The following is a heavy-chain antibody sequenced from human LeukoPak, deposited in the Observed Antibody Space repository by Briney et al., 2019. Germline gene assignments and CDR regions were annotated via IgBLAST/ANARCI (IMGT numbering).Heavy chain of an antibody. J-gene: IGHJ6*03. CDR1: GYTFTSCG. D-gene: IGHD6-19*01. CDR2: ISAYNGNT. V-gene: IGHV1-18*01. CDR3: ARSDSSCRYRGYYYYYMDV. Sequence: ASVKVSCKASGYTFTSCGFTWVRQAPGQGLEGMGWISAYNGNTNYAQKLQGRVTMTTDTSTSTAYMELRSLRSDDTAVYYCARSDSSCRYRGYYYYYMDVWGKGTTVTVSS.